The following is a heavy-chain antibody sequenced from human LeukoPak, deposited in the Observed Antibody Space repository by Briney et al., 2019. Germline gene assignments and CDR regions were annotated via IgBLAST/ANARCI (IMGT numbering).Heavy chain of an antibody. V-gene: IGHV3-21*01. CDR2: ITSSSSYI. D-gene: IGHD3-22*01. CDR3: ARHVVAVGFDY. Sequence: GALRLSCAASGFTFSSYDMTWVRQAPGKGLEWVSSITSSSSYIYYADSVKGRFTISRDNAKNSLYLQMNSLRAEDTAVYYCARHVVAVGFDYWGQGTLVTVSS. CDR1: GFTFSSYD. J-gene: IGHJ4*02.